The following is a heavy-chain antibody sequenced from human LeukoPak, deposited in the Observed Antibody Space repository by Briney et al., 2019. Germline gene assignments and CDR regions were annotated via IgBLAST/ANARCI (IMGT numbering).Heavy chain of an antibody. CDR3: ARSNDYGAIGDWFDP. CDR2: IYYSGST. D-gene: IGHD4-17*01. CDR1: GGSISSSCYY. V-gene: IGHV4-39*01. J-gene: IGHJ5*02. Sequence: SETLSLTCTVSGGSISSSCYYWGWIRQPPGKGLEWIGSIYYSGSTYYNPSLKSRVTISVDTSKNQFSLKLSSVTAADTAVYYCARSNDYGAIGDWFDPWGQGTLVTVSS.